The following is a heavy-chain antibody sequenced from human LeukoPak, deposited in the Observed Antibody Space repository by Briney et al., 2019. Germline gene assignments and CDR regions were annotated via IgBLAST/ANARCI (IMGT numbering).Heavy chain of an antibody. CDR3: ARDPYYYDSSGTKYNWFDP. V-gene: IGHV4-61*02. J-gene: IGHJ5*02. CDR1: GGSISSGSYY. CDR2: IYTSGST. D-gene: IGHD3-22*01. Sequence: TSQTLFLTCTVSGGSISSGSYYWSWIRQPAGKGLEWIGRIYTSGSTNYNPSLKSRVTISVDTSKNQFSLKLSSVTAADTAVYYCARDPYYYDSSGTKYNWFDPWGQGTLVTVSS.